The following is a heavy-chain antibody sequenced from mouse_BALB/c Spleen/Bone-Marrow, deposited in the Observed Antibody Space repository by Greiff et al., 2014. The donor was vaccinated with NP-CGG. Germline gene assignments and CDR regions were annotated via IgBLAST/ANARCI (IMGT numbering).Heavy chain of an antibody. CDR1: GFNIKDTY. J-gene: IGHJ4*01. CDR3: ARWDGNYIYAMDY. Sequence: EVKLMESGAELVKPGASVKLSCTASGFNIKDTYMHWVKQRPEQGLEWIGRIDPANGNTKYDPKFQGKPTITADTSSNTAYLQLSSLTSEDTAVYYCARWDGNYIYAMDYWGQGTSVTVSS. CDR2: IDPANGNT. D-gene: IGHD2-1*01. V-gene: IGHV14-3*02.